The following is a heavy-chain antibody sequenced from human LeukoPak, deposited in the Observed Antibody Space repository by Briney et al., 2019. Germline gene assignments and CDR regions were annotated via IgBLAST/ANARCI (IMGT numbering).Heavy chain of an antibody. CDR1: GFTVSSNY. D-gene: IGHD6-13*01. CDR2: IYPNGNT. CDR3: ARRPGAGYSSSWYPMDYYFDY. J-gene: IGHJ4*02. Sequence: GGSLRLSCAASGFTVSSNYMNWVRQAPGKGLEWVSVIYPNGNTFYTDSVKGRFTISRDNSKNTLDLQMSSLRAEDTAVYYCARRPGAGYSSSWYPMDYYFDYWGQGTLVTVSS. V-gene: IGHV3-66*01.